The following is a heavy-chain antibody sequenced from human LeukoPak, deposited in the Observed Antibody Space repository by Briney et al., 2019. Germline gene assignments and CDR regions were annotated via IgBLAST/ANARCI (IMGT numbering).Heavy chain of an antibody. J-gene: IGHJ1*01. D-gene: IGHD6-19*01. CDR2: INQSGNR. CDR3: ATDRGASGLKD. CDR1: DESFRTYY. Sequence: SETLSLTCAVYDESFRTYYWSWIRQPPGRGLEWIGEINQSGNRNYNPSLESRVTISVDTSKNQSSLRLTSVTAADTAVYYCATDRGASGLKDWGQGTLVTVSS. V-gene: IGHV4-34*01.